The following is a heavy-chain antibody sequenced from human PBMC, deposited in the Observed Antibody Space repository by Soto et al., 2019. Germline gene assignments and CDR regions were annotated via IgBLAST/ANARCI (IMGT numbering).Heavy chain of an antibody. CDR3: ARGGRYCTTSSCSDWFDA. V-gene: IGHV4-30-2*01. J-gene: IGHJ5*02. CDR2: VSPSGSS. Sequence: WTWIRQPPGKGLEWIGHVSPSGSSYYNPSLKGRVSISVNRSKNQFSLSLTSLAAADTAVYFCARGGRYCTTSSCSDWFDAWGQGSLVTVSS. D-gene: IGHD2-2*01.